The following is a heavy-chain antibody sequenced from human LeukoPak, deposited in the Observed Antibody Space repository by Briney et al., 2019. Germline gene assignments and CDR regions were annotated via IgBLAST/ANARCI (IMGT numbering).Heavy chain of an antibody. J-gene: IGHJ4*02. CDR3: ARVSSSRAVLRYFDWLPHFDY. D-gene: IGHD3-9*01. V-gene: IGHV1-2*02. Sequence: ASVKVSCEASGYTFTGYYMHWVRQAPGQGLEWMGWINPNSGGTNYAQKFQGRVTMTRDTSISTAYMELSRLRSDDTAVYYCARVSSSRAVLRYFDWLPHFDYWGQGTLVTVSS. CDR2: INPNSGGT. CDR1: GYTFTGYY.